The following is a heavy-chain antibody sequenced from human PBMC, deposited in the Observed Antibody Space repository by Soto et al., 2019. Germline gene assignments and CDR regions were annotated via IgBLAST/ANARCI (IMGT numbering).Heavy chain of an antibody. D-gene: IGHD6-19*01. J-gene: IGHJ3*02. V-gene: IGHV3-7*01. Sequence: GRSLRLSCAASGFTFSSYWMSWVRQAPGKGLEWVANIKQDGSEKYYVDSVKGRFTISRDNAKNSLYLQMNSLRAEDTAVYYCARRPWLVPGGHDAFDIWGQGTMVTVSS. CDR3: ARRPWLVPGGHDAFDI. CDR1: GFTFSSYW. CDR2: IKQDGSEK.